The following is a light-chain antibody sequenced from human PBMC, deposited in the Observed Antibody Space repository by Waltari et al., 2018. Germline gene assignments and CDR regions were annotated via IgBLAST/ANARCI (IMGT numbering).Light chain of an antibody. Sequence: DIQMTQSPSSLSASIGDRVTITCQASQEINDYLNWYQQKPGKAPNLLIFDASKLGAGVPARFRGGGSGTDFTLAINSLQPEDVATYYCQQHDNFPYTFGQGTTLHI. J-gene: IGKJ2*01. V-gene: IGKV1-33*01. CDR3: QQHDNFPYT. CDR2: DAS. CDR1: QEINDY.